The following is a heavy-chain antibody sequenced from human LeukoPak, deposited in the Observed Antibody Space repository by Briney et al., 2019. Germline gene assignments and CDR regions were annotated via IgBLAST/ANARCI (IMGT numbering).Heavy chain of an antibody. J-gene: IGHJ6*02. V-gene: IGHV4-59*08. Sequence: SETLSLTCTVSGGSISSYYWSWIRQPPGKGLEWIGYIYYSGSTNYNPSLKSRVTISVDTSKNQFSLKLSSVTAADTAVYYCARHAQTTVTTYFGYYYYGMDVWGQGTTVTVSS. D-gene: IGHD4-17*01. CDR1: GGSISSYY. CDR3: ARHAQTTVTTYFGYYYYGMDV. CDR2: IYYSGST.